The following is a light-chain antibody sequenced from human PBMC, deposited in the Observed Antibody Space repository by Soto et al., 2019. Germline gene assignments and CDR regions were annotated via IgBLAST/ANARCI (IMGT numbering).Light chain of an antibody. V-gene: IGKV3-20*01. CDR3: QQSRTWT. CDR2: GAS. J-gene: IGKJ1*01. CDR1: QSVSGSY. Sequence: EIVLTQSPGTLSLSPGERATLSCRASQSVSGSYLAWYQQKPGQAPRLLIYGASSRATGIPDRFSGSGSGTDFTLTISRLEPEDFAVYYCQQSRTWTFGQGTKVDI.